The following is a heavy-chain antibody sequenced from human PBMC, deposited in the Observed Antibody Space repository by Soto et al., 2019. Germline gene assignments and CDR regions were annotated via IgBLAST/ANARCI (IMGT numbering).Heavy chain of an antibody. Sequence: QVQLVESGGGVVQPGRSLRLSCAASGFTFSSYGMHWVRQAPGKGLEWVAVISYDGSNKYYADSVKGRFTISRDNSKNTLYLQMNSLRAEDTAVYYCAKDLSHIVVVTHYYYYGMDVWGQGTTVTVSS. CDR2: ISYDGSNK. CDR1: GFTFSSYG. V-gene: IGHV3-30*18. CDR3: AKDLSHIVVVTHYYYYGMDV. J-gene: IGHJ6*02. D-gene: IGHD2-21*02.